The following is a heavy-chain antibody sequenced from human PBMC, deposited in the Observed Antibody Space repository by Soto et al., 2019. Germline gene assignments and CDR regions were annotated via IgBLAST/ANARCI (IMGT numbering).Heavy chain of an antibody. CDR2: IYWDDDR. V-gene: IGHV2-5*02. Sequence: PTLVNPTQTLTLTCSFSGFSLSTSRLGVAWIRRPPGKALEWLAIIYWDDDRRYSPSLKTRLAITKDTSKNQVVLTMTNLDPGDTATYYCAHIMITWGGVSALDAFDMWGQGTMVTV. D-gene: IGHD3-16*01. CDR3: AHIMITWGGVSALDAFDM. CDR1: GFSLSTSRLG. J-gene: IGHJ3*02.